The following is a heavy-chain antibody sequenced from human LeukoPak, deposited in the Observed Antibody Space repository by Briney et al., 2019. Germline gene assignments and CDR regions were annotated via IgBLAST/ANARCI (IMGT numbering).Heavy chain of an antibody. CDR3: ARDRRFELRGVFDY. CDR1: GLTFSDYY. CDR2: ISSSSSYT. Sequence: GGSLRLSCAASGLTFSDYYVSWIRQAPGKGLEWVSYISSSSSYTNYADSVKGRFTISRDNAKNSLYLQMNSLRAEDTAVYYCARDRRFELRGVFDYWGQGTLVTVSS. V-gene: IGHV3-11*06. D-gene: IGHD4-23*01. J-gene: IGHJ4*02.